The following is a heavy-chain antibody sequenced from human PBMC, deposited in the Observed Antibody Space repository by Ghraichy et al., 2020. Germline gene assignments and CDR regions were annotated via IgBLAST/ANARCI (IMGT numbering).Heavy chain of an antibody. D-gene: IGHD2-21*02. J-gene: IGHJ6*02. CDR2: ISSSSSYI. CDR1: GFTFSSYS. CDR3: ARGSYCGGDCCSGLYYYYGMDV. Sequence: GGSLRLSCAASGFTFSSYSMNWVRQAPGKGLEWVSSISSSSSYIYYADSVKGRFTISRDNAKNSLYLQMNSLRAEDTAVYYCARGSYCGGDCCSGLYYYYGMDVWGQGTTVTVSS. V-gene: IGHV3-21*01.